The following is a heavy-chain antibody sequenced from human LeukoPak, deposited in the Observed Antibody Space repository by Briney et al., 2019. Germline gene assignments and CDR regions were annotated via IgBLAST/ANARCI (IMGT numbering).Heavy chain of an antibody. J-gene: IGHJ4*02. V-gene: IGHV3-53*05. Sequence: GGSLRLSCAASGFTVSSNYMSWVRQAPGKGLEWVSVIYSGGSTYYADSVKGRFTISRDNSKNTLYLQMSTLSAEDTAVYCCARAVTMVRGVITSSYFDYWGQGTLVTVSS. CDR2: IYSGGST. CDR1: GFTVSSNY. CDR3: ARAVTMVRGVITSSYFDY. D-gene: IGHD3-10*01.